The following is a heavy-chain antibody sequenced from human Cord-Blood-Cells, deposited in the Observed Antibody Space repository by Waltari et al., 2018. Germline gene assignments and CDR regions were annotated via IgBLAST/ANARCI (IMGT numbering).Heavy chain of an antibody. V-gene: IGHV4-38-2*01. J-gene: IGHJ4*02. CDR3: ARYYYDSSGFDY. CDR2: IYHSGIT. D-gene: IGHD3-22*01. CDR1: GYSISSGYY. Sequence: QVQLQESGPGLVKPSETLSLTCAVSGYSISSGYYWGWIRQPPGKGLEWIGSIYHSGITYYNPSLKSRVTISVDTSKNQFSLKLSSVTAADTAVYYCARYYYDSSGFDYWGQGTLVTVSS.